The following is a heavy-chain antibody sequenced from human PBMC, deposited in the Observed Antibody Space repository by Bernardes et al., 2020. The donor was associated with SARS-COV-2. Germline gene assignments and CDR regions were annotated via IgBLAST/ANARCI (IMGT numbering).Heavy chain of an antibody. CDR3: ARGYSSGWYVDY. Sequence: SETLYLTCTVSGGSISSYYWSWIRQPAGKGLEWIGRIYTSGSTNYNPSLKSRVTMSVDMSKNQFSLKLSSVTAADTAVYYCARGYSSGWYVDYWGQGTLVTVSS. V-gene: IGHV4-4*07. CDR1: GGSISSYY. D-gene: IGHD6-19*01. J-gene: IGHJ4*02. CDR2: IYTSGST.